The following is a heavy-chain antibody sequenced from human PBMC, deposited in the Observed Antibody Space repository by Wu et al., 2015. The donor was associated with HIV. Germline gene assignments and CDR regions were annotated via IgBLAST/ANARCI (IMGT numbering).Heavy chain of an antibody. D-gene: IGHD2-15*01. Sequence: QVQLVQSGTEVKKPGSSVKVSCRTSAGPFSGYALSWVRQAPGQGPEWMGGIIPVLGTAIYAQSFQGRVTITADESTSTAYMELSSLRSEDTAVYYCASLTDSPDAFDIWGQGTMVTVSS. J-gene: IGHJ3*02. V-gene: IGHV1-69*11. CDR2: IIPVLGTA. CDR3: ASLTDSPDAFDI. CDR1: AGPFSGYA.